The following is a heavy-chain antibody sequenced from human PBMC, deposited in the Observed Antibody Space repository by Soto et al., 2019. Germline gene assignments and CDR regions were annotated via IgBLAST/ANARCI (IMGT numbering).Heavy chain of an antibody. CDR1: GYSISSGYH. V-gene: IGHV4-38-2*02. J-gene: IGHJ5*02. Sequence: SETLSLTCTVSGYSISSGYHWAWIRQPPGKGLEWLGSVHYSGNTYYNPSLKSRLTISIDKSKNQFSLNLSSVTAADTAVYYCARQDRVVAEGRWFDPWGQGTLVTVSS. D-gene: IGHD2-15*01. CDR3: ARQDRVVAEGRWFDP. CDR2: VHYSGNT.